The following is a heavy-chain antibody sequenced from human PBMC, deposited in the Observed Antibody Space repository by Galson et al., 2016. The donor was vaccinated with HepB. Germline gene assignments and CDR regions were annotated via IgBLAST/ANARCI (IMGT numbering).Heavy chain of an antibody. D-gene: IGHD6-13*01. CDR1: GFTFSFYA. J-gene: IGHJ4*02. CDR3: ARPLLSSSWTSGFDY. CDR2: ISGSGGSA. Sequence: SLRLSCAASGFTFSFYAMTWVRQAPGKGLEWVSTISGSGGSAYYADSVKGRFTISRDNSKNTLYVQMNTLRAEDTALYFCARPLLSSSWTSGFDYWGRGTLVTVSS. V-gene: IGHV3-23*01.